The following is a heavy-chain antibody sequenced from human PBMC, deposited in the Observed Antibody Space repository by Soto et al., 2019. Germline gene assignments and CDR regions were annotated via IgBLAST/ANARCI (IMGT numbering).Heavy chain of an antibody. D-gene: IGHD3-22*01. Sequence: PGGSLRLSCAASGFTFSSYSMNWVRQAPGKGLEWVSYISPSGSTIYYADSVKGRFTISRDNAKNSLFLQMSSLRAEDTAVYYCARGHDSSGGVDYWGQGTLVTVSS. V-gene: IGHV3-48*04. J-gene: IGHJ4*02. CDR2: ISPSGSTI. CDR3: ARGHDSSGGVDY. CDR1: GFTFSSYS.